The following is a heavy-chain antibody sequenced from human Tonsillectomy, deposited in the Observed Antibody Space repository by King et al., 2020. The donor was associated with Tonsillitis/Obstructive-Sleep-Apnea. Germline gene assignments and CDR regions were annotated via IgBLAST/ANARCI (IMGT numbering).Heavy chain of an antibody. Sequence: VQLQESGPGLVKPSETLSLTCTVSDGSVSSSSYYWGWIRQPPGKGLEWIGSIYYSGSTYYNPSLKSRVTISVDTSNNRFPLKLNTVTAADTAVYYCSRLGTGWLHCNNYYFDYWGQGTLVTVSS. CDR1: DGSVSSSSYY. CDR3: SRLGTGWLHCNNYYFDY. J-gene: IGHJ4*02. D-gene: IGHD5-24*01. V-gene: IGHV4-39*01. CDR2: IYYSGST.